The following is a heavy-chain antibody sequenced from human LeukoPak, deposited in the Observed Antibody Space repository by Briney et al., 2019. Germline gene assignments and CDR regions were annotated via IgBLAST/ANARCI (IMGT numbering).Heavy chain of an antibody. D-gene: IGHD2-2*02. CDR1: GGTFSSYA. CDR2: INPNSGGT. Sequence: GASVKVSCKASGGTFSSYAISWVRQAPGQGLEWMGRINPNSGGTNYAQKFQGRVTMTRDTSISTAYMELSRLRSDDTAVYYCAAFDIVVVPAAIIDYYYYYMDVWGKGTTVTVSS. V-gene: IGHV1-2*06. CDR3: AAFDIVVVPAAIIDYYYYYMDV. J-gene: IGHJ6*03.